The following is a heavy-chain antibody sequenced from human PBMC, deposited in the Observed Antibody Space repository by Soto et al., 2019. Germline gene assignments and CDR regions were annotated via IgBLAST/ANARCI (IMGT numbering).Heavy chain of an antibody. D-gene: IGHD2-2*01. J-gene: IGHJ6*02. V-gene: IGHV1-18*01. Sequence: ASVKVSCKASGYTFTSYGISWVRQAPGQGLEWMGWISAYNGNTNYAQKLQGRVTMTTDTSTSTAYMELRSLRSDDTAVYFCARDRVPQLGYYGMDVWGQGTTVTVSS. CDR2: ISAYNGNT. CDR3: ARDRVPQLGYYGMDV. CDR1: GYTFTSYG.